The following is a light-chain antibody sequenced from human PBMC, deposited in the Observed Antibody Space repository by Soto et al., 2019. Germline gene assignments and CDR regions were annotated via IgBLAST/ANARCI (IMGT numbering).Light chain of an antibody. V-gene: IGLV2-14*01. Sequence: QSALTQPASVSGSPGQSITISCTGTDSDIGGYNYVSWYQHHPGKAPKLMIYEVTNRPSGVSNRFSGSKSGNTASLTISGLQAEDEADYYCSSWDDSLNAVVFGGGTKLTVL. CDR2: EVT. CDR1: DSDIGGYNY. J-gene: IGLJ2*01. CDR3: SSWDDSLNAVV.